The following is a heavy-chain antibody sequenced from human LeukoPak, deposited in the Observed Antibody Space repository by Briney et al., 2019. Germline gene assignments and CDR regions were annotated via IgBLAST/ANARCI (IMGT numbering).Heavy chain of an antibody. D-gene: IGHD3-22*01. J-gene: IGHJ4*02. Sequence: ASVKVSCKVSGYTLTELSMHWVRQAPGKGLEWMGGFDPEDGETIYAQKFQGRVTMTEDTSTDTAYMELRSLRSEDTAVYYCARDVPNYYDSSGYPYWGQGTLVTVSS. CDR2: FDPEDGET. CDR3: ARDVPNYYDSSGYPY. CDR1: GYTLTELS. V-gene: IGHV1-24*01.